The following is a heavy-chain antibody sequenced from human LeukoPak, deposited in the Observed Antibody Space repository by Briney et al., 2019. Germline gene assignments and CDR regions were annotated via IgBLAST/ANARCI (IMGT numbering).Heavy chain of an antibody. CDR3: TTEGSSGFGY. J-gene: IGHJ4*02. CDR1: GLPLSNAW. V-gene: IGHV3-15*01. CDR2: NKSKTDGGTT. D-gene: IGHD6-19*01. Sequence: PGGSLRLPCAAHGLPLSNAWMGSVRQAPGGGLEWVGRNKSKTDGGTTDYAAPVKGRCTISRDDSKNTLDLQMNSMETEDTAVYCCTTEGSSGFGYWGQGTLVTVSS.